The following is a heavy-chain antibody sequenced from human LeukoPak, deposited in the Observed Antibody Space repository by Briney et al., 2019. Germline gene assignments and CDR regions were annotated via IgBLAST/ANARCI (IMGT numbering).Heavy chain of an antibody. CDR2: ISSSGSTI. CDR3: ANLYGSGSYYNPYYYYGMDV. J-gene: IGHJ6*02. V-gene: IGHV3-11*04. D-gene: IGHD3-10*01. CDR1: GFTFSDYY. Sequence: GGSLRLTCAASGFTFSDYYMSWIRQAPGKGLEWVSYISSSGSTIYYADSVKGRFTISRDNAKNSLYLQMNSLRAEDTAVYYCANLYGSGSYYNPYYYYGMDVWGQGTTVTVSS.